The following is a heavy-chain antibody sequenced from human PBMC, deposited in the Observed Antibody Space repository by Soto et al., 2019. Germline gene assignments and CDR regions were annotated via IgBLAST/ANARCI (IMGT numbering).Heavy chain of an antibody. CDR3: ARGRTYYYDSSGYYYLYYYGMDV. Sequence: QVQLQQWGAGLLKPSETLSLTCAVYGGSFSGYYWSWIRQPPGKGLEWIGEINHSGSTNYNPSLKCRVIISVDTSKNRFSLKLSSVTAADTAVYYCARGRTYYYDSSGYYYLYYYGMDVWGQGTTVTVSS. D-gene: IGHD3-22*01. V-gene: IGHV4-34*01. CDR2: INHSGST. CDR1: GGSFSGYY. J-gene: IGHJ6*02.